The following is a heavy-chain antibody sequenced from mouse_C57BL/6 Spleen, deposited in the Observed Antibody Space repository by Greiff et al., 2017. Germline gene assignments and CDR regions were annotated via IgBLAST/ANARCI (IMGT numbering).Heavy chain of an antibody. V-gene: IGHV1-54*01. Sequence: VQRVESGAELVRPGTSVKVSCKASGYAFTNYLIEWVKQRPGQGLEWIGVINPGSGGTNYNEKFKGKATLTADKSSSTAYMQLSSLTSEDSAVYFCARGYYYGGFDYWGQGTTLTVSS. CDR1: GYAFTNYL. CDR3: ARGYYYGGFDY. J-gene: IGHJ2*01. CDR2: INPGSGGT. D-gene: IGHD1-1*02.